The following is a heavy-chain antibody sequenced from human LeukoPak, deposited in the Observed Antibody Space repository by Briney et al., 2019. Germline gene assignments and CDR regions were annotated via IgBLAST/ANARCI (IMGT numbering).Heavy chain of an antibody. D-gene: IGHD2-8*01. CDR1: GYTFTSHY. V-gene: IGHV1-46*01. Sequence: ASVKVSCKASGYTFTSHYMHWVRQAPGQGLEWMGIINPSGGSTSYAQKFQGRVTMTRDMSTSTVYMELRNLRSDDTAVYYCARDTFTNGYYGAYYYYMDVWGQGTTVTVSS. CDR2: INPSGGST. CDR3: ARDTFTNGYYGAYYYYMDV. J-gene: IGHJ6*03.